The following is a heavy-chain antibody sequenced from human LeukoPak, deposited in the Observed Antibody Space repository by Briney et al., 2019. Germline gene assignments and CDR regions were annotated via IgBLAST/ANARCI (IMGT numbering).Heavy chain of an antibody. J-gene: IGHJ4*02. V-gene: IGHV3-23*01. CDR1: GFTFSSDA. CDR2: ISGSGGST. CDR3: ANLQDTPADLLRIGYSSGWYTDY. Sequence: GGSLRLSCAASGFTFSSDAMSWVRQAPGKGLEWVSAISGSGGSTYYADSVKGRFTISRDNSKNTLYLQMNSLRAEDTAVYYCANLQDTPADLLRIGYSSGWYTDYWGQGTLVTVSS. D-gene: IGHD6-19*01.